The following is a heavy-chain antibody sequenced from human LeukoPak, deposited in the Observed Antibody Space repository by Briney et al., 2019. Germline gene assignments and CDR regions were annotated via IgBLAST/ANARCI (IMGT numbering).Heavy chain of an antibody. CDR2: IRYDGSNK. CDR1: GFTFSSYG. J-gene: IGHJ4*02. V-gene: IGHV3-30*02. D-gene: IGHD3-22*01. CDR3: ARDRSTYYYDSSGYLDY. Sequence: GGSLRLSCAASGFTFSSYGMHWVRQAPGKGLEWVAFIRYDGSNKYYADSVKGRFTISRDNAKNSLYLQMNSLRAEDTAVYYCARDRSTYYYDSSGYLDYWGQGTLVTVSS.